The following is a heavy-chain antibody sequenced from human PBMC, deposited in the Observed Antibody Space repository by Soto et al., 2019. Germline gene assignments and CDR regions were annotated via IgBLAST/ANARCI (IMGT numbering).Heavy chain of an antibody. V-gene: IGHV1-8*01. CDR1: GYTFTSYD. D-gene: IGHD3-3*01. CDR2: MNPNSGNT. CDR3: ASLLDFWSGYDAFDI. J-gene: IGHJ3*02. Sequence: QVQLVQSGAEVKKPGASVKVSCKASGYTFTSYDINWVRQATGQGLEWMGWMNPNSGNTGYAQKFQGRVTMTRNTSISTAYMELSSLRSEDTAVYYCASLLDFWSGYDAFDIWDQGTMVTVSS.